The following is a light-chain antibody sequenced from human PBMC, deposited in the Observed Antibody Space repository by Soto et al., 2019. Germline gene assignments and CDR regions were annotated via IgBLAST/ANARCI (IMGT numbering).Light chain of an antibody. CDR3: QQRSNWPRT. J-gene: IGKJ2*01. V-gene: IGKV3-11*01. CDR1: QSVSSS. Sequence: EIVLTQSPATLSLSPGERATLSCSASQSVSSSLAWYQQKPGQAPRLLIYDASNRATDTPARFSGSGSGTDFTLTINSLEPEDFAVYYCQQRSNWPRTFGQGTKLGIK. CDR2: DAS.